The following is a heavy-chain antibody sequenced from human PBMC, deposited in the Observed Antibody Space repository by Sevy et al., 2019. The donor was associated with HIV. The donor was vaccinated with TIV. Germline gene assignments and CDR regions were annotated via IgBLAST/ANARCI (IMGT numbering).Heavy chain of an antibody. V-gene: IGHV3-15*01. CDR3: TTDLGYCSGGSCYSGYYYYGMDV. Sequence: GGSLRLSCAASGFTFSNAWMSWVRQAPGKGLEWVGRIKSKTDGGTTDYAAPVNGRFTISREDSKNTLYLQMNSLKTEDTAVYYCTTDLGYCSGGSCYSGYYYYGMDVWGQGTTVTVSS. D-gene: IGHD2-15*01. J-gene: IGHJ6*02. CDR2: IKSKTDGGTT. CDR1: GFTFSNAW.